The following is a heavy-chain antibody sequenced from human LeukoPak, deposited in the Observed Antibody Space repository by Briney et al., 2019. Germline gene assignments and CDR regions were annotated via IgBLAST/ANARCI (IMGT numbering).Heavy chain of an antibody. CDR1: GFSLSTSGMC. V-gene: IGHV2-70*11. CDR3: ARHRYCSTTSDTYFDY. CDR2: IDWDDDK. D-gene: IGHD2-2*01. J-gene: IGHJ4*02. Sequence: SGPTLVNPTQTLTLTCTFSGFSLSTSGMCVSWIRQPPGKALEWLARIDWDDDKYYSTSLKTRLTISKDTSKNQVVLTMTNMDPVDTATYYCARHRYCSTTSDTYFDYWGQGTLVTVSS.